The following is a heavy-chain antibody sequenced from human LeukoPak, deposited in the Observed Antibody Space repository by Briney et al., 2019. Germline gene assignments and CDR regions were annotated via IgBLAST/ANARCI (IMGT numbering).Heavy chain of an antibody. CDR3: ARSGADYIWGSYRFGSWFDP. D-gene: IGHD3-16*02. Sequence: ASVKVSCKASGYTFTGYYMHWVRQAPGQGLEWMGWINPNSGGTNYVQKFQGRVTMTRDTSISTAYMELSRLRSDDTAVYYCARSGADYIWGSYRFGSWFDPWGQGTLVTVSS. CDR2: INPNSGGT. J-gene: IGHJ5*02. V-gene: IGHV1-2*02. CDR1: GYTFTGYY.